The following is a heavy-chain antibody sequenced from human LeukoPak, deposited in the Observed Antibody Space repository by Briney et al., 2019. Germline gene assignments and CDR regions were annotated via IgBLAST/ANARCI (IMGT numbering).Heavy chain of an antibody. J-gene: IGHJ4*02. CDR1: GFTFSNYW. CDR3: ANDMTGPVDS. Sequence: GGSLRLSCAASGFTFSNYWFHWVRQAAGKGLVWVARINTDGSTTNYADSVKGRFTISRDNAKNTLYLQMNSLRAEDTAVYHCANDMTGPVDSWGQGTLVTVSS. V-gene: IGHV3-74*01. CDR2: INTDGSTT. D-gene: IGHD3-9*01.